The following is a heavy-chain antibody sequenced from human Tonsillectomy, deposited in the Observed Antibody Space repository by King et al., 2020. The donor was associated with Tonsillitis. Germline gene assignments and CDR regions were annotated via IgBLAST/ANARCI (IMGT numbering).Heavy chain of an antibody. CDR3: AFTIATAGRHYYGMDV. D-gene: IGHD6-13*01. V-gene: IGHV2-5*01. CDR2: IYWNDEK. CDR1: GFSLSTSGVG. J-gene: IGHJ6*02. Sequence: TLKESGPTLVKPTQTLTLTCTFSGFSLSTSGVGVGWIRQPPGKALEWLAVIYWNDEKPYSPSLKNRLTITKDTSKNQVVLTMTDMDPVDTCTYYCAFTIATAGRHYYGMDVWGQGTTVTVSS.